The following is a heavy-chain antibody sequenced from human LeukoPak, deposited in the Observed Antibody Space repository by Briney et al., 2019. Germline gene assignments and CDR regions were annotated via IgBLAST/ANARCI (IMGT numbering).Heavy chain of an antibody. Sequence: PGGSLRLSCAASGFTFSSNYMSWVRQAPGKGLEWVAVIYSGGSTYYADSVKARFTISRDNSKNTLYLQMNSLKAEDTAVYYCARVQRYFDWVPDAFDIWGQGTMVTVSS. J-gene: IGHJ3*02. CDR2: IYSGGST. CDR1: GFTFSSNY. D-gene: IGHD3-9*01. CDR3: ARVQRYFDWVPDAFDI. V-gene: IGHV3-53*01.